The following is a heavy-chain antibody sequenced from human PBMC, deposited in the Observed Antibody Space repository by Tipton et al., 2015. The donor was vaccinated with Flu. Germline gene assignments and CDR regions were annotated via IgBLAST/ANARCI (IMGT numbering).Heavy chain of an antibody. V-gene: IGHV4-4*07. CDR1: GGSISNYY. CDR3: ARSGNYLYFNAMDV. D-gene: IGHD1-26*01. Sequence: TLSLTCTVSGGSISNYYWSWIRQPAGKGLEWIGRMYITGSTNYNPSLKSRVAMSLHTSKNQFSLRLSYVTSADTALYYCARSGNYLYFNAMDVWGQGTTVTVSS. J-gene: IGHJ6*02. CDR2: MYITGST.